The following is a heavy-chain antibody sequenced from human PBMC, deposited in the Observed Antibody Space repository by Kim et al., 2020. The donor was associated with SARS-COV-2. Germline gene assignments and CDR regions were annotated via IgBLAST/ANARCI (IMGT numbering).Heavy chain of an antibody. J-gene: IGHJ4*02. CDR1: GFTFGDYA. V-gene: IGHV3-9*01. CDR3: AKVSPLGWHAGEFDY. Sequence: GGSLRLSCAASGFTFGDYAMHWVRQAPGKGLEWVSGISWNSGDKDYADSVKGRFTISRDNAKSSLYLQMNSLRPEDTALYYCAKVSPLGWHAGEFDYWGQGTLVTVSS. CDR2: ISWNSGDK. D-gene: IGHD6-19*01.